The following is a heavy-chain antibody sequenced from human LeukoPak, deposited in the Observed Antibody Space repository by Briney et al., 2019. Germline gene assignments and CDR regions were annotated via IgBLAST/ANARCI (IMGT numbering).Heavy chain of an antibody. CDR1: GCTFSGSA. Sequence: GGSLRLSCAASGCTFSGSAMHWVRQASGKGLEWVGRIRSKTTSYATAFAASGKGRFTISRDDSKNTAYLQLNSLKTEDTAVYYCAREGTGGYYGDYNYYYGMDVWGQGTTVTVSS. J-gene: IGHJ6*02. CDR3: AREGTGGYYGDYNYYYGMDV. D-gene: IGHD4-17*01. V-gene: IGHV3-73*01. CDR2: IRSKTTSYAT.